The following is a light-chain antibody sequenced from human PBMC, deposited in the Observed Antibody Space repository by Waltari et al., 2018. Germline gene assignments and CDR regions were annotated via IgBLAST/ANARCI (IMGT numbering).Light chain of an antibody. CDR2: SAS. Sequence: DIPMPQSPSSLSAFVVRSVTMTCRASQGINNWLAWYQQVPGRATKLLIYSASSWQSGVPSRFSGSGSGTNFTLTITSVQPEDFATYDCQQADSFPLTFGGGTKVEIK. CDR1: QGINNW. V-gene: IGKV1-12*01. J-gene: IGKJ4*01. CDR3: QQADSFPLT.